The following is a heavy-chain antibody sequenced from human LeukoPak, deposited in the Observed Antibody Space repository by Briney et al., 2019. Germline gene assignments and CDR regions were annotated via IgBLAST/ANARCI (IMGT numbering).Heavy chain of an antibody. CDR1: GFTFSSYS. D-gene: IGHD2-15*01. CDR2: ISGGSSRFI. V-gene: IGHV3-21*04. J-gene: IGHJ4*02. CDR3: ARAIQFGGYFDY. Sequence: KPGGSLRLSCAASGFTFSSYSMNWVRQAPGKGLEWVSSISGGSSRFISYTDSVKGRFTISRDNAKNSLYLQMNSLRAEDTAVYYCARAIQFGGYFDYWGQGTLVTVST.